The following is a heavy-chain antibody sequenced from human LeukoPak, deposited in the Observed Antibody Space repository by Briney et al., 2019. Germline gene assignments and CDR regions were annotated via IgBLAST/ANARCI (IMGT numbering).Heavy chain of an antibody. D-gene: IGHD6-19*01. J-gene: IGHJ4*02. CDR2: ISFSGGTT. CDR1: GFTFNNYA. V-gene: IGHV3-23*01. Sequence: GAPLRLSCAASGFTFNNYAVNWVRQAPGKGLEWVSAISFSGGTTYYADSVRGRFTISRDNSKNTVYLQMNSLSADDTAVYYCAKARSSGWYKGGFDYWGQGTLVTVSS. CDR3: AKARSSGWYKGGFDY.